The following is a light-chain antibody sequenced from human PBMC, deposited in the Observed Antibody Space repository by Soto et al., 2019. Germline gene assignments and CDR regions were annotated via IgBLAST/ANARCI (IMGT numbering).Light chain of an antibody. V-gene: IGKV3-20*01. J-gene: IGKJ2*01. CDR3: QQYGSSPPYT. Sequence: EIVLTQSPGTLALSPGERATLSCRASQSVSSRYLARYQQKPGQTPRVLIYAASSRATGIPDRFSGSGSGTDFTRTLRRLEPAEFAVYYCQQYGSSPPYTFGQGTKLEIK. CDR1: QSVSSRY. CDR2: AAS.